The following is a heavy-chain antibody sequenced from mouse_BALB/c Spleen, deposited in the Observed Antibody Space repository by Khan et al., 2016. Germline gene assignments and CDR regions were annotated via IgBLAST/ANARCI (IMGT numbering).Heavy chain of an antibody. CDR3: ASDLLGDGVDY. J-gene: IGHJ4*01. D-gene: IGHD2-1*01. Sequence: VQLQQSGPELVKPGASVKVSCKASGYTFTTYTMYWVKQSHGKNLEWIGYIDPYNGNTTYNQKFKGKATLTVDKSSSTAYMHLNSLASDDSAVYYCASDLLGDGVDYWGQGTSVTVSS. V-gene: IGHV1S135*01. CDR2: IDPYNGNT. CDR1: GYTFTTYT.